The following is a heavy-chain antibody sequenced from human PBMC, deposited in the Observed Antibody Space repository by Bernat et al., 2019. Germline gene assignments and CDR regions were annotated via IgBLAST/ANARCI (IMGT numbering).Heavy chain of an antibody. CDR1: GFTVSSNY. Sequence: EVQLVETGGGLIQPGGSLRLSCAASGFTVSSNYMSWVRQAPGKGLEWVSVIYSGGSTYYADSVKGRFTISRDNPKNTLYLQMNSLRAEDTAVYYCATYDILTGYYHWGQGTLVTVSS. CDR3: ATYDILTGYYH. V-gene: IGHV3-53*05. D-gene: IGHD3-9*01. J-gene: IGHJ4*02. CDR2: IYSGGST.